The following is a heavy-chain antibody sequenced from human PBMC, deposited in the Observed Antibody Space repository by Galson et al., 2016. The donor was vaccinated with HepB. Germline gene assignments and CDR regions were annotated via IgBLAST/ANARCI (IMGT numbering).Heavy chain of an antibody. V-gene: IGHV3-13*01. CDR3: TKDGGVGSSSPSFYYGVDA. D-gene: IGHD6-6*01. CDR2: IETAGDT. CDR1: GFTFSIHD. J-gene: IGHJ6*02. Sequence: SLRLSCAASGFTFSIHDMHWVRQVTGKGLEWVSAIETAGDTYYPDSVKGRFTISRDNAKNSLYLQMNSLKLEDTAVYYCTKDGGVGSSSPSFYYGVDAWGQGTTVTVS.